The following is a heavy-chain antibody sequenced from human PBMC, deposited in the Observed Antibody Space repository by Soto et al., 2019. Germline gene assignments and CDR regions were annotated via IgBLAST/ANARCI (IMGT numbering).Heavy chain of an antibody. D-gene: IGHD4-17*01. V-gene: IGHV4-31*01. CDR1: GGSISSGGYY. J-gene: IGHJ2*01. Sequence: QVQLQESGPGLVKPSQTLSLTCTVSGGSISSGGYYWSWIRQHPGKGLEWIGYIYYSGSTYYNPSLTSQFTISVDTAKTQFSLKLSSGTAADTAVYYCASLRKDGDYVHYWYFDRWGRGTLVTVSS. CDR2: IYYSGST. CDR3: ASLRKDGDYVHYWYFDR.